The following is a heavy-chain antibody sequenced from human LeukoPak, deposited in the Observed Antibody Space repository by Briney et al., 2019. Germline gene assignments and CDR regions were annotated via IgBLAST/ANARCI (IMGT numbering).Heavy chain of an antibody. CDR3: ARPKNRENYWRAFDI. J-gene: IGHJ3*02. CDR2: IKQDGNEK. D-gene: IGHD1-7*01. CDR1: GFTFSDYW. V-gene: IGHV3-7*03. Sequence: GGSLRLSCVASGFTFSDYWMTWVRQAPGTGLEWVANIKQDGNEKYYVDSVKGRFTISRDNAKNSLHLQMDNLRAEDTAVYYCARPKNRENYWRAFDIWGQGAMVTVSS.